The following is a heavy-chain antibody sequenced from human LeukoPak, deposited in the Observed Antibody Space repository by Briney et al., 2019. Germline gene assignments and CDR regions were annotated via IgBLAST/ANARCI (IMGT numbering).Heavy chain of an antibody. V-gene: IGHV4-39*01. CDR3: ARHSPGYYYYGMDV. CDR2: IYYSGST. CDR1: GGSISSSSYY. Sequence: SETLSLTCTVSGGSISSSSYYWGWIRQPPGKGLEWIGSIYYSGSTYYNPSLKSRVTISVDTSKNQLSLKMNSVTAADTAMYYCARHSPGYYYYGMDVWGQGTTVTVSS. D-gene: IGHD6-13*01. J-gene: IGHJ6*02.